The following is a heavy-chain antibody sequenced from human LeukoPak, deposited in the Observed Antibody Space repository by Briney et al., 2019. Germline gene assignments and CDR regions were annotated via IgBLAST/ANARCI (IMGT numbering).Heavy chain of an antibody. J-gene: IGHJ2*01. CDR1: GDSISSFY. D-gene: IGHD2-15*01. CDR3: ARGTVVGATGWYFDL. Sequence: NPAETLSLTCSVSGDSISSFYWSWLRQPPGKGLECLGYIYYSGGAHYNPSLKSRVTISVDTSKNHFSLKLSSVTAADTAVYYCARGTVVGATGWYFDLWGRGTLVTVSS. CDR2: IYYSGGA. V-gene: IGHV4-59*01.